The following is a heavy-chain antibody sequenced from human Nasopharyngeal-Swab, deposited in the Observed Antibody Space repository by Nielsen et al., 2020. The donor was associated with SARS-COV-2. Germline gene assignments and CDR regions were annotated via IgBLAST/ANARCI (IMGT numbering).Heavy chain of an antibody. CDR2: IRYDGSNK. V-gene: IGHV3-30*02. Sequence: GGSLRLSCAASGFTFSSYGMHWVRQAPGKGLEWVAFIRYDGSNKYYADSVKGRFTISRDNSKNTLYVQMNSLRAEDTAVYYCAKDRVIYGSGYYYMDVWGKGTTVTVSS. D-gene: IGHD3-10*01. J-gene: IGHJ6*03. CDR1: GFTFSSYG. CDR3: AKDRVIYGSGYYYMDV.